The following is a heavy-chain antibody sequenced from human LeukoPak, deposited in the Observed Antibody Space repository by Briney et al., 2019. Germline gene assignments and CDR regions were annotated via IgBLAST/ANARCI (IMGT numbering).Heavy chain of an antibody. J-gene: IGHJ4*02. CDR3: AKDHIAARLRPEVDY. Sequence: GGSLRLSCAASGFTFNSYAMSWVRQAPGKGLEWVSGISSSGGSTYYADSVKGRFTISRDNSKNTLYLQMNSLRAEDTAVYYCAKDHIAARLRPEVDYWGQGTLVTVSS. CDR2: ISSSGGST. D-gene: IGHD6-6*01. CDR1: GFTFNSYA. V-gene: IGHV3-23*01.